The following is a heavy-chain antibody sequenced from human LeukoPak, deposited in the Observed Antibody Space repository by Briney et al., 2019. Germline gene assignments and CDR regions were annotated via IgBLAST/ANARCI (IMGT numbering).Heavy chain of an antibody. CDR2: INTDGSDT. CDR3: ASTVSFWIGDLGGS. CDR1: GFVFSTYW. J-gene: IGHJ5*02. Sequence: GGSLRLSCAGSGFVFSTYWMHWLRQVPGKGLVWVSRINTDGSDTIYADSAKGRFTISRDNARNTLYLQMNSLRAEDTAVYYCASTVSFWIGDLGGSWGQGTLVAVSS. V-gene: IGHV3-74*01. D-gene: IGHD3-10*01.